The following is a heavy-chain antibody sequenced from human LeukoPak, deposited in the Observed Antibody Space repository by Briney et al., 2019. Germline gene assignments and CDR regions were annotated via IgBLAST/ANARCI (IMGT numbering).Heavy chain of an antibody. CDR3: AKDIVPDGSGSYYNEDYYYYMDV. J-gene: IGHJ6*03. V-gene: IGHV3-9*01. Sequence: GRSLRLSCAASGFTFDDYATHWVRQAPGKGLEWVSGISWNSGSIGYADSVKGRFTISRDNAKNSLYLQMNSLRAEDTALYYCAKDIVPDGSGSYYNEDYYYYMDVWGKGTTVTVSS. CDR2: ISWNSGSI. D-gene: IGHD3-10*01. CDR1: GFTFDDYA.